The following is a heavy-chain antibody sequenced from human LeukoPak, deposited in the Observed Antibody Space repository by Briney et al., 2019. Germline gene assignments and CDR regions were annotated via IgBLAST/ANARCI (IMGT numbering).Heavy chain of an antibody. J-gene: IGHJ4*02. CDR2: INDNGGRT. CDR1: GFTFSRYA. CDR3: VKDVGGSYAFDY. V-gene: IGHV3-64D*09. Sequence: GGSLRLSCSASGFTFSRYAMHWVRQAPGKGLEYVSGINDNGGRTHYGDSVKGRFSISRDNSKNTLHLQMSTLRAEDTALYYCVKDVGGSYAFDYWDQGILVTVAS. D-gene: IGHD1-26*01.